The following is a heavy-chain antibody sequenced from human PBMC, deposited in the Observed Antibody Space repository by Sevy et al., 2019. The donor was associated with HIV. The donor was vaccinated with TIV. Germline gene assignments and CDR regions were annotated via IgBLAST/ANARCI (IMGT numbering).Heavy chain of an antibody. CDR3: VREGWNY. CDR1: GFTFSTST. J-gene: IGHJ4*02. CDR2: MTSSGSYI. D-gene: IGHD2-15*01. V-gene: IGHV3-21*01. Sequence: GGSLRLSCAASGFTFSTSTMNWVRQAPGKGLEWVSLMTSSGSYIHYADSGKGRFTISRDNGKNSVFLQMNSLRVEDTAVYYCVREGWNYWGQGTLVPVSS.